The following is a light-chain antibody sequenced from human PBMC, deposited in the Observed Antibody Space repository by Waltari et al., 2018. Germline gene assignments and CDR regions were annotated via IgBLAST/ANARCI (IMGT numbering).Light chain of an antibody. CDR1: SSYIGGSYY. Sequence: QAALTQPRSVSGSPGQSVTIPCTGSSSYIGGSYYFSWYQQHPGTAPKLMIDEVSKRPSGVSDHFSGPKSGNTASLTISGLQAEDEADYYCSSYAGTNTFIFGAGTRLTVL. CDR2: EVS. J-gene: IGLJ1*01. V-gene: IGLV2-11*01. CDR3: SSYAGTNTFI.